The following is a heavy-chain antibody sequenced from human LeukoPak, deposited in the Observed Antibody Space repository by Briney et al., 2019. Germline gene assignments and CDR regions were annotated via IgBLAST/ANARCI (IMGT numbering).Heavy chain of an antibody. CDR3: ARGPLRGGSYQAVEYYFDY. V-gene: IGHV4-34*01. CDR1: GGSFSGYY. Sequence: SETLSLTCAVYGGSFSGYYWSWIRQPPGKGLEWIGEINHSGSTNYNPSLKSRVTISVDTSKNQFSLKLSSVTAADTAVYYCARGPLRGGSYQAVEYYFDYWGQGTLVTVSS. J-gene: IGHJ4*02. D-gene: IGHD1-26*01. CDR2: INHSGST.